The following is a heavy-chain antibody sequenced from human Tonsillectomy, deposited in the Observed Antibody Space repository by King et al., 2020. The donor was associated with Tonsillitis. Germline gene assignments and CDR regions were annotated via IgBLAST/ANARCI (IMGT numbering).Heavy chain of an antibody. Sequence: VQLVESGAEVKKPGESLKISCKGSGYSFTSYWIGWVRQMPGKGLEWMGIIYPGDSDTRYSPSFQGQVTISVDKSISTAYLQWSSLKASDTAMYYCARRFGSGTYYPFLIDYWGHGTLVTVSS. D-gene: IGHD3-10*01. CDR1: GYSFTSYW. CDR2: IYPGDSDT. V-gene: IGHV5-51*01. CDR3: ARRFGSGTYYPFLIDY. J-gene: IGHJ4*01.